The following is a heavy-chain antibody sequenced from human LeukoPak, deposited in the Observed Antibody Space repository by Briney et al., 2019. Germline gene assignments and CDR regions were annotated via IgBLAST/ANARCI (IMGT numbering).Heavy chain of an antibody. D-gene: IGHD4-23*01. J-gene: IGHJ3*02. CDR1: GGSISSYY. CDR2: INNSGNT. CDR3: ASEYGGAFDI. Sequence: PWETLSLTCTVSGGSISSYYWSWIRQPAGKGLEWIGRINNSGNTNYSPSLKSRVTMSVDTSKNQLSLNLSSVTAADAAVYYCASEYGGAFDIWGQGTVVTVSA. V-gene: IGHV4-4*07.